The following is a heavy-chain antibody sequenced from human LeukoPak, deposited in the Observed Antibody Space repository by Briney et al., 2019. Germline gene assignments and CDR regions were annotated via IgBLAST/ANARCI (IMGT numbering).Heavy chain of an antibody. CDR3: ARGFYDILTGYSSYWYSDL. J-gene: IGHJ2*01. CDR1: GGSFSGYY. V-gene: IGHV4-34*01. D-gene: IGHD3-9*01. CDR2: INHSGST. Sequence: PSETLSLTCAVYGGSFSGYYWSWIRQPPGKGLEWIGEINHSGSTNYNPSLKSRVTISVDTSKNQFSLKLSSVTAADTAVYYCARGFYDILTGYSSYWYSDLWGRGTLVTVSS.